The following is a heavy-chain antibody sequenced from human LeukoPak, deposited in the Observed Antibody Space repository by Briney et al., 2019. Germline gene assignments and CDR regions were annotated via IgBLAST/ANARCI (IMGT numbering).Heavy chain of an antibody. CDR1: GGSISSGSYY. CDR2: IYTSGST. Sequence: PSETLSLTCTVSGGSISSGSYYWSWIRQPAGKGLEWIGRIYTSGSTNYNPSLKSRVTISVDTSKNQFSLKLSSVTAADTAVYYCALEGSYYYYYYMDVWGKGTTVTVSS. CDR3: ALEGSYYYYYYMDV. J-gene: IGHJ6*03. D-gene: IGHD3-10*01. V-gene: IGHV4-61*02.